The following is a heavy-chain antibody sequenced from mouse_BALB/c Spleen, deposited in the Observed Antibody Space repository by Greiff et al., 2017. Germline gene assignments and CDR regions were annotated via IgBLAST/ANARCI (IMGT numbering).Heavy chain of an antibody. CDR2: ILPGSGST. Sequence: QVQLQQSGAELMKPGASVKISCKATGYTFSSYWIEWVKQRPGHGLEWIGEILPGSGSTNYNEKFKGKATLTADTSSSTAYMQLSSLTSEDSAVYFCARFPLFITTVVSDYWGQGTTLTVSS. CDR3: ARFPLFITTVVSDY. V-gene: IGHV1-9*01. CDR1: GYTFSSYW. D-gene: IGHD1-1*01. J-gene: IGHJ2*01.